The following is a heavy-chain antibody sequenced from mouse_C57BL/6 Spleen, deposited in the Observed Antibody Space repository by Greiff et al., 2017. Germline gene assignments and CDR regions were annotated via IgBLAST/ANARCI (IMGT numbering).Heavy chain of an antibody. V-gene: IGHV1-22*01. J-gene: IGHJ2*01. D-gene: IGHD3-2*02. Sequence: SGPELVKPGASVKMSCKASGYTFTDYNMHWVKQSHGKSLEWIGYINPNNGGTSYNQKFKGKATLTVNKSSSTAYMELRSLTSEDSAVYYCADSSGYFDYWGQGTTLTVSS. CDR3: ADSSGYFDY. CDR1: GYTFTDYN. CDR2: INPNNGGT.